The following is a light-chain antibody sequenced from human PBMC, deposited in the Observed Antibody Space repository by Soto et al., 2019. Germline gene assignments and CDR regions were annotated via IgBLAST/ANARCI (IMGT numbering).Light chain of an antibody. J-gene: IGLJ3*02. CDR1: SSDVGSYNY. CDR2: EVS. Sequence: QSVLTQPASVSGSPGQSINISGTGTSSDVGSYNYVSWYQQHPGKAPKLMIYEVSNRPSGVSNRFSGSKSGNTASLTISGLQAEDEANYYCSSYTSMSTRVFGGGTQLTVL. V-gene: IGLV2-14*01. CDR3: SSYTSMSTRV.